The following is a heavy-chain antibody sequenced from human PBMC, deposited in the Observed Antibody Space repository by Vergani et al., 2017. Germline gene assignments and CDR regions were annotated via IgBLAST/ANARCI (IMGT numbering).Heavy chain of an antibody. CDR1: GFTFSSYS. CDR2: ISSSSSTI. V-gene: IGHV3-48*04. Sequence: EVQLVESGGGLVQPGGSLRLSCAASGFTFSSYSMNWVRQAPGKGLEWVSYISSSSSTIYYADSVKGRFTISRDNAKNSLYLQMNSLRAEDTAVYYCAGRPYDLGYCSGGSCYPFDYWGQGTLVTVSS. CDR3: AGRPYDLGYCSGGSCYPFDY. J-gene: IGHJ4*02. D-gene: IGHD2-15*01.